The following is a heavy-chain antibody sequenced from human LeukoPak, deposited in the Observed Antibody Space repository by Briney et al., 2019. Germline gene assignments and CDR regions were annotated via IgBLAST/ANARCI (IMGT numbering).Heavy chain of an antibody. Sequence: SETLSLTCTVSGGSISTYYWNWIRQPPSEGLEWIGYIYYTGSTKSNPSLKSRVTISLDTSKNQFSLNLSSVTAKGTAVYHCARPIVVVTANNKPDAFDMGGQGTVVSVSS. CDR3: ARPIVVVTANNKPDAFDM. CDR1: GGSISTYY. CDR2: IYYTGST. V-gene: IGHV4-59*01. J-gene: IGHJ3*02. D-gene: IGHD2-21*02.